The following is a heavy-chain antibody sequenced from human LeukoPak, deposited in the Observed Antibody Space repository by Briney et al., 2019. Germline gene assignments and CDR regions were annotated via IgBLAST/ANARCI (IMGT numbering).Heavy chain of an antibody. V-gene: IGHV1-69*04. CDR3: ARDLRFLEYAFDI. CDR1: GGTFSSYA. CDR2: IIPILGIA. Sequence: SVKVSCKASGGTFSSYAISWVRQAPGQGLEWMGRIIPILGIANYAQKFQGRVTITADKSTSTAYMELSSLRSEDTAVYYCARDLRFLEYAFDIWGQGTMVTVSS. J-gene: IGHJ3*02. D-gene: IGHD3-3*01.